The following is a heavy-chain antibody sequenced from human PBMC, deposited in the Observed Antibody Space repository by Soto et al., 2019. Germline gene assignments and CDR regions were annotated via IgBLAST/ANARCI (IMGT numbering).Heavy chain of an antibody. V-gene: IGHV4-34*01. CDR1: GGSFSGGSFSDYY. CDR3: ARGKRGFGGRWFDY. J-gene: IGHJ4*02. CDR2: INHSRSP. Sequence: QVQLQQWGAGLLKPSETLSLTCAVYGGSFSGGSFSDYYWSWIRQPPGKGLEWIGEINHSRSPNYSRCLRSRVTLCVDPYKNQFSLNLSCVTAADTDVYYCARGKRGFGGRWFDYWGQGNLVTVAS. D-gene: IGHD3-16*01.